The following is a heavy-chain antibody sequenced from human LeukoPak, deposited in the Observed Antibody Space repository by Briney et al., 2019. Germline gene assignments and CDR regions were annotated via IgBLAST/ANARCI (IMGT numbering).Heavy chain of an antibody. Sequence: GGSLRLSCAASGFTFSGYSMNWVRQAPGKGLEWVSSISSSSSYIYYADSVKGRFTISRDNAKNSLYLQMNSLRAEDTAVYYCARWASGPGVATIVYWGQGTLVTVSS. V-gene: IGHV3-21*01. CDR3: ARWASGPGVATIVY. D-gene: IGHD5-12*01. CDR2: ISSSSSYI. CDR1: GFTFSGYS. J-gene: IGHJ4*02.